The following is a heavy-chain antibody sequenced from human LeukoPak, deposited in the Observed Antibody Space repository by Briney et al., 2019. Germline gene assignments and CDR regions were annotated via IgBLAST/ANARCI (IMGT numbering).Heavy chain of an antibody. Sequence: SETLSLTCTVSGYSISSGYYWSWIRQPAGKGLEWIGRIYTSGSTTYNPSLKSRVTISGDTSENQFSLRLSSVTAADTAVYYCARASYSYDISGWVPFDYWGQGTLVTVSS. CDR1: GYSISSGYY. V-gene: IGHV4-61*02. CDR3: ARASYSYDISGWVPFDY. CDR2: IYTSGST. D-gene: IGHD3-22*01. J-gene: IGHJ4*02.